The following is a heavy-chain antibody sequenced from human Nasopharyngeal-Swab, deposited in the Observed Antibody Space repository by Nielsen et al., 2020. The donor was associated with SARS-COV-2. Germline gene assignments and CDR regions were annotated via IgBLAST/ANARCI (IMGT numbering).Heavy chain of an antibody. CDR3: AKVFPYGSGRFSPAWDFHC. CDR1: GFTFSGYA. Sequence: GESLKISCAASGFTFSGYAMHWVRQAAGKGLEWVAVIPSDGSDKYYADSVKGRFTISRDNSKNTLYLQMNSLRAEDTAVYYCAKVFPYGSGRFSPAWDFHCWGQGTLVAVSS. J-gene: IGHJ4*02. V-gene: IGHV3-30*18. CDR2: IPSDGSDK. D-gene: IGHD3-10*01.